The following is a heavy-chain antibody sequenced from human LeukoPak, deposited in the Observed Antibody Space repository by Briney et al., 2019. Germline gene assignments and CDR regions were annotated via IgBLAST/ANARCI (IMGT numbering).Heavy chain of an antibody. CDR1: GGSISSYY. Sequence: SETLSLTCTVSGGSISSYYWSWIRQPPGKGLEWIGYIYYSGSTNYNPSLKSRVTISVDTSKNQFSLKLSSVTAADTAVCYCARARSTFGDSNPSDFDYWGQGTLVTVSS. CDR2: IYYSGST. CDR3: ARARSTFGDSNPSDFDY. J-gene: IGHJ4*02. D-gene: IGHD4-17*01. V-gene: IGHV4-59*01.